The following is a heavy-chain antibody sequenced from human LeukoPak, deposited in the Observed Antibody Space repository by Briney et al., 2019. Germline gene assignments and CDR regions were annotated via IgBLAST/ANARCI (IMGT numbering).Heavy chain of an antibody. J-gene: IGHJ5*02. Sequence: PSETLSLTCTVSGDSISSGDYYWSWIRQPAGKGLEWIGRISSSGSTNYNPSLKSRVTISVDTSKNQFSLKLSSVTAADTAVYYCAREQTRLGPRKRSNWFDPWGQGTLVTVSS. V-gene: IGHV4-61*02. CDR2: ISSSGST. D-gene: IGHD1-14*01. CDR1: GDSISSGDYY. CDR3: AREQTRLGPRKRSNWFDP.